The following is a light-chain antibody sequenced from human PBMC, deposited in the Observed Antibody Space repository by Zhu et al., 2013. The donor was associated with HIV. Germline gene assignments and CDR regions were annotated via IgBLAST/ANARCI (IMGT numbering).Light chain of an antibody. CDR3: QQSYSIPFT. V-gene: IGKV1-39*01. CDR1: QSISTS. Sequence: DIQMTQSPSSLSASVGDRVTITCRASQSISTSLNWYQHIPGKAPDLLIYVASSLQSGVPSRFSGSGSGTDFTLTINSLQPEDFATYYCQQSYSIPFTFGPGTKVDFK. CDR2: VAS. J-gene: IGKJ3*01.